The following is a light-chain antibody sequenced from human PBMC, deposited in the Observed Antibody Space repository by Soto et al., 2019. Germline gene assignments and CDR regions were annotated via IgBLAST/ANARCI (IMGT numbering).Light chain of an antibody. CDR1: QSISSW. J-gene: IGKJ1*01. CDR3: KQSNTYRT. V-gene: IGKV1-5*01. CDR2: DVF. Sequence: DIQMTQSPSTLSASVGDRVTITCRASQSISSWVAWYQQKPGKAPKLLIYDVFSLESGVPSRFSGSGSGTEFTLTISSLQPDDFATYNCKQSNTYRTSGQGTKV.